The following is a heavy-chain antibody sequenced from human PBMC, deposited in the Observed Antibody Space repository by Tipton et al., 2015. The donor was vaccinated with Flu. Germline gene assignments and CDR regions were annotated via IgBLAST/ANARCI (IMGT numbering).Heavy chain of an antibody. D-gene: IGHD3-22*01. Sequence: CAASGFTFDDYAMHWVRQAPGKGLEWVSGISWNSGSIGYADSAKGRFTISRDNAKNSLYLQMNSLRAEDTALYYCAKTYYYDSSGYYNDAFDIWGQGTMVTVSS. CDR1: GFTFDDYA. CDR2: ISWNSGSI. V-gene: IGHV3-9*01. J-gene: IGHJ3*02. CDR3: AKTYYYDSSGYYNDAFDI.